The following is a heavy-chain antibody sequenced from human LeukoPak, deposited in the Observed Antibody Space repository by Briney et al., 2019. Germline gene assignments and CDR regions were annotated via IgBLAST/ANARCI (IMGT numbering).Heavy chain of an antibody. V-gene: IGHV3-7*01. CDR2: IKQDGSEK. CDR1: GFTFSRYA. Sequence: GGSLRLSCAASGFTFSRYAMSWVRQAPGKGLEWVANIKQDGSEKYYVDSVKGRFTISRDNAKNSLYLQMNSLRAEDTAVYYCARDTVVVVAATTTGTSYYYYYGMDVWGQGTTVTVSS. D-gene: IGHD2-15*01. J-gene: IGHJ6*02. CDR3: ARDTVVVVAATTTGTSYYYYYGMDV.